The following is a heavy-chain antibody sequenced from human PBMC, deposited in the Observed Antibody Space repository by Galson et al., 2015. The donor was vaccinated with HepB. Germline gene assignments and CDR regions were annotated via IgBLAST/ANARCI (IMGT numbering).Heavy chain of an antibody. CDR2: INTNTGNP. V-gene: IGHV7-4-1*02. Sequence: QSGAEVKKPGESLKISCKASGYTFTSYAMNWVRQAPGQGLEWMGWINTNTGNPTYAQGFTGRFVFSLDTSVSTAYLQISSLKAEDTAVYYCARGRSGSYYLFDYWGQGTLVTVSS. CDR1: GYTFTSYA. CDR3: ARGRSGSYYLFDY. J-gene: IGHJ4*02. D-gene: IGHD3-10*01.